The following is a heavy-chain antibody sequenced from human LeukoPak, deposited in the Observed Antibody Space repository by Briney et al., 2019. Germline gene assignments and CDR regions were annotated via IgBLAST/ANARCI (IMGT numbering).Heavy chain of an antibody. Sequence: SQTLSLTCTVSGASISSGSYYWSWSRQPAGQGLEWIGRIYSSGSTSYNPSLKSRVSISVDTSKRQFSLKLTSVTAAETAVYYCARVQPITIFGVVIDYWGQGTLVTVSS. D-gene: IGHD3-3*01. CDR3: ARVQPITIFGVVIDY. CDR1: GASISSGSYY. V-gene: IGHV4-61*02. J-gene: IGHJ4*02. CDR2: IYSSGST.